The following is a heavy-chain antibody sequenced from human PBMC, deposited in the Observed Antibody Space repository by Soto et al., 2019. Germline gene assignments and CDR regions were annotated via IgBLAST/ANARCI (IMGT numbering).Heavy chain of an antibody. CDR2: IYNDGTT. CDR3: VRPLPSGRNYGMDV. V-gene: IGHV3-53*01. CDR1: GLSVRNNY. D-gene: IGHD3-10*01. Sequence: EVQLVESGGGLIQPGGSLRLSCTASGLSVRNNYMSWVRQAPGMGLEWVSVIYNDGTTYYADSVKGRFTISRDTSKNTLYLQMDSMRAEDTAVYYCVRPLPSGRNYGMDVWGQGTTVTVSS. J-gene: IGHJ6*02.